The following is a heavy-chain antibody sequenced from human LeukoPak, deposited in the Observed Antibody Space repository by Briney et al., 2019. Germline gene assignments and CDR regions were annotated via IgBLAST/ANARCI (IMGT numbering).Heavy chain of an antibody. CDR1: GYTFSSYA. D-gene: IGHD6-19*01. V-gene: IGHV1-3*01. J-gene: IGHJ4*02. CDR2: INAGNGNT. CDR3: ARDKWAVAGRVFDY. Sequence: ASVKVSCKASGYTFSSYAMHWVRQAPGQRLEWMGWINAGNGNTKYSQKFQGRVTITRDTSASTAYMELSSLRSEDTAVYYCARDKWAVAGRVFDYWGQGTLVTVSS.